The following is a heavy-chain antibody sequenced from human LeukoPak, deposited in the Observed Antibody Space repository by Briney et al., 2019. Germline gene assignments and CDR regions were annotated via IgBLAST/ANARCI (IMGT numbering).Heavy chain of an antibody. J-gene: IGHJ3*02. V-gene: IGHV1-69*05. D-gene: IGHD3-22*01. CDR2: IIPVFGTA. CDR3: ARTLRITMIVVAPDAFDI. Sequence: SVKVSCKASGGTFSSYAISWVRQAPGQGLEWMGRIIPVFGTANYAQKFQGRVTITTDESTSTAYMELSSLRSEDTAVYYCARTLRITMIVVAPDAFDIWGQGTMVTVSS. CDR1: GGTFSSYA.